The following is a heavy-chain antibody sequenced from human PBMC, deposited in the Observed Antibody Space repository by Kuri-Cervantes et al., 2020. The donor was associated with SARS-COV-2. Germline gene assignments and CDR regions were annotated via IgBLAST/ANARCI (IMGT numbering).Heavy chain of an antibody. J-gene: IGHJ4*02. D-gene: IGHD6-6*01. CDR2: IYYSGST. V-gene: IGHV4-61*08. CDR3: ARGPFYPMSSPLDF. CDR1: GDPVTSGEYY. Sequence: SETLSLTCTVSGDPVTSGEYYWSWIRQPPGKGLEYIGYIYYSGSTYYNPSLGSRVTISVDTPRNQFSLKVTSMTAADTAVYYCARGPFYPMSSPLDFWGQGTLVTVSS.